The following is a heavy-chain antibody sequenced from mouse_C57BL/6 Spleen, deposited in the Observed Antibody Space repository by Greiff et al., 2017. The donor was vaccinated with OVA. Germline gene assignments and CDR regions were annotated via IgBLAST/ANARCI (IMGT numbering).Heavy chain of an antibody. Sequence: VQLQQSGTVLARPGASVKMSSKTSGYTFTSYWMHWVKQRPGQGLEWIGAIYPGNSDTSYNQKFKGKAKLTAVTSASTAYMELSSLTNEDSVVYYCTGDYGSKGYFDVWGTGTTVTVSS. CDR3: TGDYGSKGYFDV. D-gene: IGHD1-1*01. V-gene: IGHV1-5*01. J-gene: IGHJ1*03. CDR2: IYPGNSDT. CDR1: GYTFTSYW.